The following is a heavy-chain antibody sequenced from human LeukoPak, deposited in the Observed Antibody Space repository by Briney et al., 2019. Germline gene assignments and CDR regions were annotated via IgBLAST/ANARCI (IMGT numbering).Heavy chain of an antibody. CDR3: ARGNRYCSGTSCLNWFDP. D-gene: IGHD2-2*01. CDR1: GGSISSSNW. J-gene: IGHJ5*02. Sequence: PSETLSLTCAVSGGSISSSNWWSWVRQPPGKGLEWIGEIYHSGSTNYNPSLKSRVTISVDKSKNQFSLKLSSVTAADTAVYYCARGNRYCSGTSCLNWFDPWGQGTLVTVSS. CDR2: IYHSGST. V-gene: IGHV4-4*02.